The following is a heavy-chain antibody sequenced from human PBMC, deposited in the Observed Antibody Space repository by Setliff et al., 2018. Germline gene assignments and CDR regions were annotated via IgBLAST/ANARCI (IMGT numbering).Heavy chain of an antibody. CDR2: MNPNSGNT. J-gene: IGHJ5*02. V-gene: IGHV1-8*02. Sequence: ASVKVSCKASGYTFTSYDINWVRQATGQGLEWMGWMNPNSGNTGYAQKFQGRVTMTRNTSISTAYMELNSLTSEDTAVYYCARSKVEAAMVKHNWFDPWGQGTLVTVSS. D-gene: IGHD5-18*01. CDR1: GYTFTSYD. CDR3: ARSKVEAAMVKHNWFDP.